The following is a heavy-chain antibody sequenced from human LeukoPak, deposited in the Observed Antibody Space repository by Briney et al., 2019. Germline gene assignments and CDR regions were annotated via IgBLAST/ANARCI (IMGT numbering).Heavy chain of an antibody. CDR1: GGSISRNY. Sequence: SETLSLTCTVSGGSISRNYWSWIRQPPGKGLEWIGYIYTSGSTNYNPSLKSRVTISGDTSKNQFSLKLSSVTAADTAVYYCAKQLVVAGYYHYYYMDVWGEGTTVTVSS. V-gene: IGHV4-4*09. CDR2: IYTSGST. J-gene: IGHJ6*03. CDR3: AKQLVVAGYYHYYYMDV. D-gene: IGHD6-19*01.